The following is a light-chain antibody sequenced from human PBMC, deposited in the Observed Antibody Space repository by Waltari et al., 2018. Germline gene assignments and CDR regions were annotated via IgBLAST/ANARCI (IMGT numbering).Light chain of an antibody. J-gene: IGLJ1*01. CDR3: AAWDDSLNGLYV. Sequence: QSVLTQPPSASGTPGQRVTISCSGSSSNIGSNTVTWYQQLPGTAPKLLIYNNNQRPSGVPDRFAGSKSGTSASLAISGLQSEDEADYYCAAWDDSLNGLYVFGTGTKVTVL. CDR2: NNN. V-gene: IGLV1-44*01. CDR1: SSNIGSNT.